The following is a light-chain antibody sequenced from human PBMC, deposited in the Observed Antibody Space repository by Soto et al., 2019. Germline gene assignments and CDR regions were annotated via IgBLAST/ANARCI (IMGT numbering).Light chain of an antibody. CDR1: QSVTRSF. Sequence: XXPGERVTLSCRASQSVTRSFLAWYQQKPGQAPRLLIYGASSRATGIPDRFSGSGSGTDFTLTISRLEPEDFAVYYCHQYGSSPQAFGPGTKVDIK. J-gene: IGKJ3*01. CDR3: HQYGSSPQA. CDR2: GAS. V-gene: IGKV3-20*01.